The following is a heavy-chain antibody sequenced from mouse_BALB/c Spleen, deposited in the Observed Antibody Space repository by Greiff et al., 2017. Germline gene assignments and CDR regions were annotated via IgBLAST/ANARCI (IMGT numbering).Heavy chain of an antibody. CDR3: ARDDGSSYLYFDY. CDR1: GFSLTGYG. CDR2: IWGDGST. J-gene: IGHJ2*01. Sequence: VMLVESGPGLVAPSQSLSITCTVSGFSLTGYGVNWVRQPPGKGLEWLGMIWGDGSTDYNSALKSRLSISKDNSKSQVFLKMNSLQTDDTARYYCARDDGSSYLYFDYWGQGTTLTVSS. V-gene: IGHV2-6-7*01. D-gene: IGHD1-1*01.